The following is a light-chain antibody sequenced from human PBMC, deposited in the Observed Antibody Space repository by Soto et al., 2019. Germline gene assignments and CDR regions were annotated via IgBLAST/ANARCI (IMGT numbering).Light chain of an antibody. V-gene: IGKV3-15*01. Sequence: EIVMTQSPATLSVSPGERATLSCRASQSVTSNLAWYQQKPGQAPRLLIYGASTRATGIPARFSGSGSGTEFTLTISSPQSEDSAVYHCQQYDNWWTFGQGTKVEIK. CDR2: GAS. CDR3: QQYDNWWT. J-gene: IGKJ1*01. CDR1: QSVTSN.